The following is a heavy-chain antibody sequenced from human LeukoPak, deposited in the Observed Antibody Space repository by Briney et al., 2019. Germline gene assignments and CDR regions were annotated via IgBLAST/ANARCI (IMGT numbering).Heavy chain of an antibody. J-gene: IGHJ4*02. Sequence: PGGSLRLSCAASGFTFTSYGMHWVRQAPGKGLEWVAFIRYDGSNKDYADSVKGRFTISRDNSENTLYLQMNSLRAEDTAVYYCAKDGSSSWNYCFDYWGQGILVTVSS. CDR2: IRYDGSNK. CDR1: GFTFTSYG. D-gene: IGHD6-13*01. V-gene: IGHV3-30*02. CDR3: AKDGSSSWNYCFDY.